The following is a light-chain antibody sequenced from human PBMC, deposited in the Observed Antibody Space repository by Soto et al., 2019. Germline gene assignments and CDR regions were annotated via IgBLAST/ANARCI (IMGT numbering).Light chain of an antibody. CDR3: SSFRSGGTFV. CDR1: SSDIGGYNY. CDR2: EVS. Sequence: QSVLTQPASVSGSPGQSIAISCTGTSSDIGGYNYVSWLQQHPGRAPRVLISEVSNPPSGVSHRFSGSKAGITASLTISGLQAEDEADYYCSSFRSGGTFVFGTGTKVTVL. J-gene: IGLJ1*01. V-gene: IGLV2-14*01.